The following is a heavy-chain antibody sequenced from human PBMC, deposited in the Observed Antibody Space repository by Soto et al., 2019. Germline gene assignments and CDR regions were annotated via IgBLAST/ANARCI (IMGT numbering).Heavy chain of an antibody. V-gene: IGHV3-21*04. CDR2: FRGGSSYT. J-gene: IGHJ4*02. CDR3: ARVVHYYGSGSYYGPYFDY. Sequence: GGSLRLSCAASGFTFSSYAMSWVRQAPGKGLEWVSAFRGGSSYTNYADSVKGRFTISRDNAKNSLYLQMNSLRSEDTAVYYCARVVHYYGSGSYYGPYFDYWGQGTLVTVSS. D-gene: IGHD3-10*01. CDR1: GFTFSSYA.